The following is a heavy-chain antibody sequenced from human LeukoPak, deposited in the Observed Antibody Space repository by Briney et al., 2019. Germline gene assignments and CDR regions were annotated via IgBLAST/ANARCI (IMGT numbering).Heavy chain of an antibody. D-gene: IGHD4-11*01. V-gene: IGHV1-2*02. J-gene: IGHJ4*02. Sequence: ASVKVSCKASGYTFTGYSIHWVRQAPGQGLEWMGWINLKSGGTNYAQKFQARVTMTRETSISTAYMELSRLRSDDTAVYYCARWMATVTTPDYWGQGTLVTVSS. CDR1: GYTFTGYS. CDR2: INLKSGGT. CDR3: ARWMATVTTPDY.